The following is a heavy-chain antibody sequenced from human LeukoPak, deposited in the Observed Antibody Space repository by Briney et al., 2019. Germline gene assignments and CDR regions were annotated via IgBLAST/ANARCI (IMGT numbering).Heavy chain of an antibody. CDR2: IYHSGNT. J-gene: IGHJ4*02. V-gene: IGHV4-38-2*02. Sequence: ASETLSLSCTVSDYSISSGYYWAWIRQPPGKGLEWIGSIYHSGNTCYNPSLKSRVTISVDTSKNQFSLRLTSVTAADTAVYYCARELADYSNYPRYFEYWGQGTLVTVSS. CDR1: DYSISSGYY. D-gene: IGHD4-11*01. CDR3: ARELADYSNYPRYFEY.